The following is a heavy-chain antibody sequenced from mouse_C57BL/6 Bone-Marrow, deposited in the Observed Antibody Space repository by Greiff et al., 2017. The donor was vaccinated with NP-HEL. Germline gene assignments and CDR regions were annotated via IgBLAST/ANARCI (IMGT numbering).Heavy chain of an antibody. V-gene: IGHV1-50*01. D-gene: IGHD4-1*01. Sequence: QVQLQQPGAELVKPGASVKLACKASGYTFTSYWMQWVKQRPGQGLEWIGEIDPSDSYTNYNQKFKGKATLTVDTSSSTAYMQLSSLTSEDSAVYYCARSSYWDWFAYWGQGTLVTVSA. CDR3: ARSSYWDWFAY. CDR2: IDPSDSYT. J-gene: IGHJ3*01. CDR1: GYTFTSYW.